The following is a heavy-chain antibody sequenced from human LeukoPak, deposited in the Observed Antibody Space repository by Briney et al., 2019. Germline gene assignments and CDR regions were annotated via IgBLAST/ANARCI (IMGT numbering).Heavy chain of an antibody. Sequence: GASVKVSCKASGGTFSSYAISWVRQAPGQGLEWMGGIIPIFGTANYAQKFQGRVTITADKSTSTAYMELSSLRSEDTAVYYCARGGWLQFVDGYFDYWGQGTLVTVSS. D-gene: IGHD5-24*01. CDR1: GGTFSSYA. CDR3: ARGGWLQFVDGYFDY. V-gene: IGHV1-69*06. CDR2: IIPIFGTA. J-gene: IGHJ4*02.